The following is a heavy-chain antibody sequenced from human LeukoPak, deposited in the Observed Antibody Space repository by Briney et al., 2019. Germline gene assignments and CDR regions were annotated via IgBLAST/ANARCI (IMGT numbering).Heavy chain of an antibody. CDR2: ISDSGANT. D-gene: IGHD3-10*01. J-gene: IGHJ4*02. Sequence: GGSLRLSCSTSGFTFNTYAMSWVRQAPGKGLEWVSGISDSGANTDYIDSVKSRFTISRDNSKKTLYLQMNSLTAEDTALYFCAREGRTSRSINSWGQGTLVTVSS. CDR1: GFTFNTYA. CDR3: AREGRTSRSINS. V-gene: IGHV3-23*01.